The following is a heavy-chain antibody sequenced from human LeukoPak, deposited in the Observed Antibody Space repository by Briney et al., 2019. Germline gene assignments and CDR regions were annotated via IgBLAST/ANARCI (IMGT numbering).Heavy chain of an antibody. J-gene: IGHJ4*02. CDR2: IYYSGST. Sequence: SETLSLTCTVSGGSISSGGYYWGWIRQHPGKGLEWIGYIYYSGSTYYNPSLKSRVTISVDTSKNQFSLKLSSVTAADTAVYYYARAWGYSYGADYWGQGTLVTVSS. CDR3: ARAWGYSYGADY. V-gene: IGHV4-31*03. CDR1: GGSISSGGYY. D-gene: IGHD5-18*01.